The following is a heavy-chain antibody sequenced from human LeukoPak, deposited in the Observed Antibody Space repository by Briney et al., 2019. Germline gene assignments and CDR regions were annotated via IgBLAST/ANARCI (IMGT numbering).Heavy chain of an antibody. Sequence: GGSLRLSCAASGFTFSSYEMNWVRQAPGKGLEWVSYISSGGRNIYYADSVKGRFTISRDNAKNSLYLQMNSLRAEDTAVYYCTRDGISSLSPDFDYWGQGTLVTVSS. CDR2: ISSGGRNI. J-gene: IGHJ4*02. D-gene: IGHD3-3*01. V-gene: IGHV3-48*03. CDR1: GFTFSSYE. CDR3: TRDGISSLSPDFDY.